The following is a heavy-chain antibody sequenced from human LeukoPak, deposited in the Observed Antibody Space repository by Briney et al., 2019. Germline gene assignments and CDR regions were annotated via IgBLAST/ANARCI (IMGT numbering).Heavy chain of an antibody. D-gene: IGHD2-15*01. Sequence: ASVKVSCKASGYTFTSYYMHWVRQAPGQGLEWMGIINPSGGSTSYAQKFQGRVTMTRDTSTSTVYMELSSLGSEDTAVYYCAKAKLPYCSGGSCYSVAFDYWGQGTLVTVSS. V-gene: IGHV1-46*01. J-gene: IGHJ4*02. CDR3: AKAKLPYCSGGSCYSVAFDY. CDR2: INPSGGST. CDR1: GYTFTSYY.